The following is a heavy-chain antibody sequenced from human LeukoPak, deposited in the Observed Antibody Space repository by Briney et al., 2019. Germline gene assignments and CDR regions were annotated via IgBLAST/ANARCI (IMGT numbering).Heavy chain of an antibody. CDR3: ARHSFSSGWINWFDP. V-gene: IGHV5-51*01. CDR2: IYPGDSDT. Sequence: GESLKISCKGSGYSFTNYWIDWVRQMPGKGLEWMGIIYPGDSDTRYSPSFQGQVTISADKSISTAYLQWSSLKASDTATYYCARHSFSSGWINWFDPWGQGTLVTVSS. D-gene: IGHD6-19*01. CDR1: GYSFTNYW. J-gene: IGHJ5*02.